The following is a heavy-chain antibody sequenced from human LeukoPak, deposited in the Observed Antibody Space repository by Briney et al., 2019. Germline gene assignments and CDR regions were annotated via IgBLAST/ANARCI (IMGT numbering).Heavy chain of an antibody. V-gene: IGHV3-23*01. CDR2: ISASGVMT. CDR1: GFTFDNYA. D-gene: IGHD3-16*01. J-gene: IGHJ4*02. CDR3: ARDLNDYVWGSYPDY. Sequence: GGSLRLSCAASGFTFDNYAMTWVRQAPGKGLEWVSSISASGVMTYYADSVKGRITVSRDNSKNSVYLQMNSLRAEDTAVYYCARDLNDYVWGSYPDYWGQGTLVTVSS.